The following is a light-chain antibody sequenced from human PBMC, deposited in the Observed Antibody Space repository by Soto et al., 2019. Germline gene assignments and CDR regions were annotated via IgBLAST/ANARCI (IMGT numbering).Light chain of an antibody. Sequence: DIQMTQSPSSLSASVGDRVTITCRASQSISSYLNWYQQKPGKAPKLLIYAASSLQSGVPSRFSCSGSGTDFTLTISSLQPEDFATYYCQQSYSTVLTFGGGTKVEIK. J-gene: IGKJ4*01. CDR3: QQSYSTVLT. CDR2: AAS. CDR1: QSISSY. V-gene: IGKV1-39*01.